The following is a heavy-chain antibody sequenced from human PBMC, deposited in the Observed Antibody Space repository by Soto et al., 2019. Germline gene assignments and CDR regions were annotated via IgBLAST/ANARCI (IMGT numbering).Heavy chain of an antibody. CDR3: ARDPTLDSGYWGRRYFDY. D-gene: IGHD5-12*01. J-gene: IGHJ4*02. CDR1: GGTFSSYA. V-gene: IGHV1-69*13. CDR2: IIPIFGTA. Sequence: SVKVSCKASGGTFSSYAISWVRQAPGQGLEWMGGIIPIFGTANYAQKFQGRVTITADESTSTAYMELSSLRSEDTAVYYCARDPTLDSGYWGRRYFDYWGQGTLVTVSS.